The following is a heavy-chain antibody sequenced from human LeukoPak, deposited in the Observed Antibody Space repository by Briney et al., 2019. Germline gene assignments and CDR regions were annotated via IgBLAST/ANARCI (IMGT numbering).Heavy chain of an antibody. D-gene: IGHD3-16*01. V-gene: IGHV4-4*07. CDR3: AGVPLGLCYYYMDV. CDR1: GGSISSYY. J-gene: IGHJ6*03. CDR2: ISTSGST. Sequence: SETLSLTCAVSGGSISSYYWSWIRQPAGKGLEWIGHISTSGSTNYNSSFKRRVTISVGTSKNQFSLKLRSVHTADAAVYYCAGVPLGLCYYYMDVWGKGTTVTVSS.